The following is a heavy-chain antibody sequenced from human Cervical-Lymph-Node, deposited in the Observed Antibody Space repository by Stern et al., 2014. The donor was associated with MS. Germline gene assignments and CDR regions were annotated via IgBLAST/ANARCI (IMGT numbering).Heavy chain of an antibody. D-gene: IGHD2-21*01. Sequence: QVQLVESGGGLVKPGGSLRLSCAASGFSFSDYYMNWIRQAPGKGLEWSSYISSRDGTIFYADSVKGRFTISRDNAKKSLYLQMNSLRVEDTAVYYCARAGGAKDDFWGQGTLVTVSS. J-gene: IGHJ4*02. V-gene: IGHV3-11*01. CDR2: ISSRDGTI. CDR1: GFSFSDYY. CDR3: ARAGGAKDDF.